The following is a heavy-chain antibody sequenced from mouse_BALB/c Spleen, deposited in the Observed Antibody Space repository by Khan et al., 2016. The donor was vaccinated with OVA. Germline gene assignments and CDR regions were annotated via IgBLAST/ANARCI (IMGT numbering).Heavy chain of an antibody. Sequence: EVQLQEPGPSLVKPSQTLSFICSVIGDFITSVYWNWIRNFPENKLEYMGYKSFSDITIYNPSFKSRISITRDTSKNQYYMQLNSVTIVATATYYCARVNYRYVGYFDCWGAVATLTVSS. CDR3: ARVNYRYVGYFDC. CDR1: GDFITSVY. D-gene: IGHD2-14*01. J-gene: IGHJ2*01. V-gene: IGHV3-8*02. CDR2: KSFSDIT.